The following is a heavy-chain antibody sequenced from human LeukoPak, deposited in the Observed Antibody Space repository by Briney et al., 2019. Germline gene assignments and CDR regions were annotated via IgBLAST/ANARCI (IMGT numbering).Heavy chain of an antibody. CDR3: ARDANQYPCEAFDI. J-gene: IGHJ3*02. CDR2: ISSSGSTI. D-gene: IGHD1-14*01. Sequence: GGSLRLSCAASGFTFSDYYMSWIRQAPGKGLEWVSYISSSGSTIYYADSVKGRFTISRDNAKNSLYLQMNSLRAEDTAVYYCARDANQYPCEAFDIWGQGTMGTVSS. V-gene: IGHV3-11*01. CDR1: GFTFSDYY.